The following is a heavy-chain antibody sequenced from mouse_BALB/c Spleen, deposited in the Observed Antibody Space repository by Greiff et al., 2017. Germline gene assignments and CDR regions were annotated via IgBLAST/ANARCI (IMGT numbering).Heavy chain of an antibody. V-gene: IGHV1-54*01. J-gene: IGHJ1*01. CDR2: INPGSGGT. CDR1: GYAFTNYL. CDR3: ASYGYDEDWYFDD. D-gene: IGHD2-2*01. Sequence: QVQLQQSGAELVRPGTSVKVSCKASGYAFTNYLIEWVKQRPGQGLEWIGVINPGSGGTNYNEKFKGKATLTADKSSSTAYMQLSSLTSDDSAVYFCASYGYDEDWYFDDWGAGTTVTVSS.